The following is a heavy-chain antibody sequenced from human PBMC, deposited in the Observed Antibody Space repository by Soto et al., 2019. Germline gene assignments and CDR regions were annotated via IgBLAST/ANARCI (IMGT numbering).Heavy chain of an antibody. V-gene: IGHV3-30*18. CDR1: GFTFSDYA. Sequence: VQLVESGGGGVQPGRSLRLSCAASGFTFSDYAMHWVLQAPGKGLEWVAVVSHDGRNTHYADSVKGRFTISRDSSKNTVSLEMPSLRAEHTAVYSCAKGGRQWLVTSDFNYWGQGALVTVSS. D-gene: IGHD6-19*01. CDR3: AKGGRQWLVTSDFNY. J-gene: IGHJ4*02. CDR2: VSHDGRNT.